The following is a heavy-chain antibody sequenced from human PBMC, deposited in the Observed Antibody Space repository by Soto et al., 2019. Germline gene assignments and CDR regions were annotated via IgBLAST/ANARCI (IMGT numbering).Heavy chain of an antibody. Sequence: ASVKVSCKASGYTFTSYGISWVRQAPGQGLEWMGWISAYNGNTNYAQKLQGRATMTTDTSTSTAYMELRSLRSDDTAVYYCARDIAVAGTLEFDPWGQGTLVTVSS. CDR2: ISAYNGNT. CDR1: GYTFTSYG. D-gene: IGHD6-19*01. J-gene: IGHJ5*02. CDR3: ARDIAVAGTLEFDP. V-gene: IGHV1-18*01.